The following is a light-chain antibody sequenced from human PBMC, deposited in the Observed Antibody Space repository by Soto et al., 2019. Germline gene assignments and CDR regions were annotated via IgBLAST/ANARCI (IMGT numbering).Light chain of an antibody. CDR3: QVWESSSNQYV. CDR2: DDT. J-gene: IGLJ1*01. CDR1: KVGSKS. V-gene: IGLV3-21*02. Sequence: SYYLTQPPSVSVSPGQTARISCGGNKVGSKSVHWYQQKPGQAPVLVVHDDTDRPSGIPERFSGSKSVNTATLIISRVEVGDEADYYCQVWESSSNQYVFGTGTKVTVL.